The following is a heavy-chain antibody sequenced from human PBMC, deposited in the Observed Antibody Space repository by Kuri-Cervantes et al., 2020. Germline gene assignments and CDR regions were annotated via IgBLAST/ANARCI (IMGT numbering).Heavy chain of an antibody. D-gene: IGHD6-13*01. Sequence: GESLKISCAASGFTFSDYYMSWIRQAPGKGLEWVSYISSSGSTIYYADSVKGRFTISRDNAKNSLYLQMNSLRAEDTAVYYCASLYSSSWRNWFDPWGQGTLVTVSS. J-gene: IGHJ5*02. CDR1: GFTFSDYY. CDR3: ASLYSSSWRNWFDP. CDR2: ISSSGSTI. V-gene: IGHV3-11*01.